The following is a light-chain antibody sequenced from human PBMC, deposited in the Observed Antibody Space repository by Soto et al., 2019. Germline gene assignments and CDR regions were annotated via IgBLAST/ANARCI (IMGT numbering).Light chain of an antibody. J-gene: IGLJ2*01. CDR1: SGHSTYA. V-gene: IGLV4-69*01. Sequence: QSVLTQSPSASASLGASVRLTCTLSSGHSTYAIAWHQQQPEKGPRYLMKVNSDGSHTKADGIPDRFSGSSSGAERYLTISSLQSEDEADYYCQTWGTGIGFGGGTKLTVL. CDR3: QTWGTGIG. CDR2: VNSDGSH.